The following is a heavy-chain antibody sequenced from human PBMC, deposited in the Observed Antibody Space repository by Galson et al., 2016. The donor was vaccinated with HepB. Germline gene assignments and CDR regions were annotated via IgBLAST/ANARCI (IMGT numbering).Heavy chain of an antibody. Sequence: SLRLSCAASGFTFTTYWMIWVRQAPGKGLEWVAVISYDGGNTYYADSVKGRFTISRDNSKNTLHLQMNSLRSEDTAVYYCAKNDILAGYSAFDYWGQGTLVTVSS. V-gene: IGHV3-30*18. D-gene: IGHD3-9*01. CDR1: GFTFTTYW. J-gene: IGHJ4*02. CDR2: ISYDGGNT. CDR3: AKNDILAGYSAFDY.